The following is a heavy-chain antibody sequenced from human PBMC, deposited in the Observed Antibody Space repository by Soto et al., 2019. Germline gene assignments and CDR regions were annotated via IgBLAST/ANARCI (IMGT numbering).Heavy chain of an antibody. V-gene: IGHV3-23*01. D-gene: IGHD3-3*01. Sequence: GGSLRLSCAASGFTFTTYALSWVRQAPGKGLEWVSAISGSGGSTYYADSVKGRFTFSRDNSKNTLFLQMNSLRAEDTAVYYCAKSLRLYDFWSGYFFGGQGPLVTVSS. CDR2: ISGSGGST. CDR3: AKSLRLYDFWSGYFF. J-gene: IGHJ4*02. CDR1: GFTFTTYA.